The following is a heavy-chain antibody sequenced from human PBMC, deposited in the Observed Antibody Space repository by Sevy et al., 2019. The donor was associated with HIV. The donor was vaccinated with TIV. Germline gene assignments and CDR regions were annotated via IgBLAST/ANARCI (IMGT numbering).Heavy chain of an antibody. CDR3: ARGSSDLEGDY. CDR2: ISRSRVYI. J-gene: IGHJ4*02. Sequence: GSLRLSCAASGFTFTSYSMNWVRQAPGKGLEWVSSISRSRVYIYYADSVKGRFTISRDNTKNSLFLQMNSLRAEDTAVYYCARGSSDLEGDYWGQGTLVTVSS. D-gene: IGHD3-22*01. CDR1: GFTFTSYS. V-gene: IGHV3-21*01.